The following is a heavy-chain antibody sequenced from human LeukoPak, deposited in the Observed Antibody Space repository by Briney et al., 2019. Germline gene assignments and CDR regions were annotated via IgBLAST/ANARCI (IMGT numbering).Heavy chain of an antibody. Sequence: GASVKVSCKASGYTFTSYGISWVRQAPGQGLEWMGWISAYNGNTNYAQKLQGRVTMTTDTSTSTAYMELRSLRSDDTAVYYCATALYYDFWSGYYPSDAFDTWGQGTMVTVSS. V-gene: IGHV1-18*01. CDR2: ISAYNGNT. CDR3: ATALYYDFWSGYYPSDAFDT. CDR1: GYTFTSYG. D-gene: IGHD3-3*01. J-gene: IGHJ3*02.